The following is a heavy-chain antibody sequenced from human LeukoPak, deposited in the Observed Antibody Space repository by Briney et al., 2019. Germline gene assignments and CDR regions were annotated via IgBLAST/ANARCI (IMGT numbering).Heavy chain of an antibody. V-gene: IGHV3-74*03. CDR3: ARDWYHATDY. J-gene: IGHJ4*02. Sequence: GGSLRLSCAASGFSFSITWMHWVRQPPGQGLVWVARITSDGTSISYAESVKGRFTISRDNAKNTLYLQMNSLRVDDTAIYYCARDWYHATDYWGQGTLVTVSS. CDR2: ITSDGTSI. CDR1: GFSFSITW. D-gene: IGHD2-2*01.